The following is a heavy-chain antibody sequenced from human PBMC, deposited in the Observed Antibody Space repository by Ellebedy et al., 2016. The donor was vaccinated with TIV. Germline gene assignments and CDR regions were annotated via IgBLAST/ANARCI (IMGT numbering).Heavy chain of an antibody. CDR1: GASISSWY. J-gene: IGHJ6*02. CDR3: ARRSGNRLGDYYYAMDV. CDR2: LYYSGSA. V-gene: IGHV4-59*08. D-gene: IGHD1-26*01. Sequence: MPGGSLRLSCTVSGASISSWYWSWIRQAPGKGLEWIWYLYYSGSANYNPALKSRVTISIDTSKNHFSLKLSSVTAADTAVYFCARRSGNRLGDYYYAMDVWGQGTTVTVSS.